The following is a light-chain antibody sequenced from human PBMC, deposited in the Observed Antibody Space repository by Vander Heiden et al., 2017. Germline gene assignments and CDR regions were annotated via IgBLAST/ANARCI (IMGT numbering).Light chain of an antibody. Sequence: QSVLTQPPSASGTPGQSVTISCSGRSSNIGDNTVNWYQQLPGTAPKVLIYGNNQRPSGVPDRFSGSKSGTSASLAISGLQSEDEADYYCASWDDSLNGVVFGGGTKLTVL. CDR2: GNN. CDR1: SSNIGDNT. CDR3: ASWDDSLNGVV. J-gene: IGLJ3*02. V-gene: IGLV1-44*01.